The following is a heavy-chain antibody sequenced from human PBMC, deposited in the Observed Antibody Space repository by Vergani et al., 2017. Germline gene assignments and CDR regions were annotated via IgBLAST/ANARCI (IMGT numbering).Heavy chain of an antibody. CDR1: GGSISSYY. CDR2: IYYSGST. J-gene: IGHJ3*02. CDR3: AREGLYYDYVWGSYRPDAFDI. Sequence: QVQLQESGPGLVKPSETLSLTCPVSGGSISSYYWSWLRQPPGKGLEWIGYIYYSGSTNYNPSLKSRVTISVDTSKNQFSLKLSSVPAADTAVYYCAREGLYYDYVWGSYRPDAFDIWGQGTMVTVSS. D-gene: IGHD3-16*02. V-gene: IGHV4-59*01.